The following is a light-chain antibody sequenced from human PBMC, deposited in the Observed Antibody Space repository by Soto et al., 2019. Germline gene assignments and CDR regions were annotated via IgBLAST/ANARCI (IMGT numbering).Light chain of an antibody. CDR1: QSLLYSDGNIY. CDR3: RQGTHWPPVT. V-gene: IGKV2-30*01. CDR2: KVS. Sequence: EVVMTQSPLSLPVTLGQPASISCRSSQSLLYSDGNIYLNWFQQRPGQAPRRLIYKVSNRDSGVPDRFSGIGSGTDFTLKISSVEAEDVGVYYCRQGTHWPPVTFGGGTKVEIK. J-gene: IGKJ4*01.